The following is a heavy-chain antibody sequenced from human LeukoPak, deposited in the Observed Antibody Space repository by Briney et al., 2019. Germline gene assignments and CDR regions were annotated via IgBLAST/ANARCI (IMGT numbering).Heavy chain of an antibody. J-gene: IGHJ4*02. CDR2: IYYSGST. D-gene: IGHD5-18*01. Sequence: PSETLSLTCTVSGGSISSYHWSWIRQPPGKALEWIGYIYYSGSTNYNPSLKSRVTISVDTSKNQFSLKLSAVTAADTAVYYCARGDTAMVQYFDYWGQGTLVTVSS. V-gene: IGHV4-59*01. CDR1: GGSISSYH. CDR3: ARGDTAMVQYFDY.